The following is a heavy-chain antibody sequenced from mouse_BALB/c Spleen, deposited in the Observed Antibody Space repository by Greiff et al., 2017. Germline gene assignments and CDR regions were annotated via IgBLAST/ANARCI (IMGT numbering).Heavy chain of an antibody. J-gene: IGHJ3*01. CDR3: TRGIITTVVAPFAY. Sequence: EVQLQQSGTVLARPGASVKMSCKASGYSFTSYWMHWVKQRPGQGLEWIGAIYPGNSDTSYNQKFKGKAKLTAVTSASTAYMELSSLTNEDSAVYYCTRGIITTVVAPFAYWGQGTLVTVSA. D-gene: IGHD1-1*01. V-gene: IGHV1-5*01. CDR2: IYPGNSDT. CDR1: GYSFTSYW.